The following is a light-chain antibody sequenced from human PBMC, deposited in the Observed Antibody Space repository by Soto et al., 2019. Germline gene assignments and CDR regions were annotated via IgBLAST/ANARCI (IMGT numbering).Light chain of an antibody. Sequence: QSALTQPASVSGSPGQSITISCTGTSSDVGSFNLVSWYQQHPGKAPKLMIYEGSKRPSGVSNRFSGSKSGNTASLTISGLQAEDEAYYYCCSYAGSSTVVFGGGTKLIVL. CDR2: EGS. J-gene: IGLJ3*02. CDR3: CSYAGSSTVV. V-gene: IGLV2-23*01. CDR1: SSDVGSFNL.